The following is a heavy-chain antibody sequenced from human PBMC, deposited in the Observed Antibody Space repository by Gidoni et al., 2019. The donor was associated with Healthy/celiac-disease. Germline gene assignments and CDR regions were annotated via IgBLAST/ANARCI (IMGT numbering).Heavy chain of an antibody. CDR1: GYTFTSYD. Sequence: QVQLVQSGAEVKKPGASVKVSCKASGYTFTSYDINWVRQATGQGLEWMGWMNPNSGNTGYAQKFQGRVTMTRNTSISTAYMELSSLRSEDTAVYYCARGGRDYYDSSGYYPFDYWGQGTLVTVSS. CDR2: MNPNSGNT. D-gene: IGHD3-22*01. V-gene: IGHV1-8*01. J-gene: IGHJ4*02. CDR3: ARGGRDYYDSSGYYPFDY.